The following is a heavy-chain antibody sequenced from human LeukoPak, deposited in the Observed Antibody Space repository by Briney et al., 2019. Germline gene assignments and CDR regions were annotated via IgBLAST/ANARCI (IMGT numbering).Heavy chain of an antibody. CDR2: INPNSGDT. CDR3: ATPTERLLPDY. J-gene: IGHJ4*02. D-gene: IGHD2-15*01. V-gene: IGHV1-2*02. Sequence: ASVKVSCKASGYRFIDYFMHWVRQAPGQGLEWMGWINPNSGDTDYAQKFQGRVTLTRDASIGTAYMELTRLRSDDTAVYYCATPTERLLPDYWGQGTLVTVSS. CDR1: GYRFIDYF.